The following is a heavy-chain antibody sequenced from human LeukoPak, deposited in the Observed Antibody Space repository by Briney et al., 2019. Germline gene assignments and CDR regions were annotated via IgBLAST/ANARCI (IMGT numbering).Heavy chain of an antibody. CDR1: GGSVSSNNYY. Sequence: SETLSLTCTVSGGSVSSNNYYWSWIRQPPWKGLEWIGYIYYSGNTNYNPSLKRRVTISVDTSKNQFSLKLSSVTAADTAVYYCAKEFANLAAFDFWGQGTMVTVSA. CDR2: IYYSGNT. J-gene: IGHJ3*01. V-gene: IGHV4-61*01. CDR3: AKEFANLAAFDF.